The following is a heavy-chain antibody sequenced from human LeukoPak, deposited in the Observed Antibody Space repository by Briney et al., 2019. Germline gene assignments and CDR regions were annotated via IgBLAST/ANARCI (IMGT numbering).Heavy chain of an antibody. CDR3: ARDEGSGRFDWFDP. Sequence: AGTLSLTCTVSGFSISSYYLSWIRQPAGKGLEWIGRIYTSGSTNYNPSLKSRVTTCAATSKNQFSLKLSSVTAADTAMYYCARDEGSGRFDWFDPWGQGTLVTVSS. D-gene: IGHD3-10*01. CDR2: IYTSGST. CDR1: GFSISSYY. V-gene: IGHV4-4*07. J-gene: IGHJ5*02.